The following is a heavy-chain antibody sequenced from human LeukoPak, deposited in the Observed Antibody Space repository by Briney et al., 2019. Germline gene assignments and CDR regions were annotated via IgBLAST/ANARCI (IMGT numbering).Heavy chain of an antibody. V-gene: IGHV3-48*02. CDR2: ISSSSSTI. CDR1: GFTFSSYS. D-gene: IGHD3-10*01. J-gene: IGHJ4*02. CDR3: ARNAGTHYYGSGRDY. Sequence: GRSLRLSCAASGFTFSSYSMNWVRQAPGKGLEWVSYISSSSSTIYYAGSVKGRFTISRDNAKNSLYLQMNSLRDEDTAVYYCARNAGTHYYGSGRDYWGQGTLVTVSS.